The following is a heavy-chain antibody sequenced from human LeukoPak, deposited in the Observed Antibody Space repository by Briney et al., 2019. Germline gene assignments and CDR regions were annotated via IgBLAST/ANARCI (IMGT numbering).Heavy chain of an antibody. Sequence: PGGSLRLSCAASGFTFSTHTMNWVRPAPGKGLEWVSPIDSSSSSIYYADSVKGRFTVSRDNARNSLYLQINSLRADDTAEYYSVRIPNTAGFPNWLDYWGRGTLVTVSS. D-gene: IGHD2-2*02. CDR3: VRIPNTAGFPNWLDY. J-gene: IGHJ5*01. CDR2: IDSSSSSI. V-gene: IGHV3-21*01. CDR1: GFTFSTHT.